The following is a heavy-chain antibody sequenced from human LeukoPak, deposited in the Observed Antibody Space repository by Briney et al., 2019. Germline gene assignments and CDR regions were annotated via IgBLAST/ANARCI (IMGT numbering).Heavy chain of an antibody. CDR1: GGSFSGYY. Sequence: PSETLSLTCAVYGGSFSGYYWSWIRQPPGKGLEWIGEINHSGSTNYNPSLKSRVTISVDTSKNQFSLKLSSVTAADTAVYYCARQGGVGATAFDDYWGQGTLVTVSS. V-gene: IGHV4-34*01. D-gene: IGHD1-26*01. J-gene: IGHJ4*02. CDR2: INHSGST. CDR3: ARQGGVGATAFDDY.